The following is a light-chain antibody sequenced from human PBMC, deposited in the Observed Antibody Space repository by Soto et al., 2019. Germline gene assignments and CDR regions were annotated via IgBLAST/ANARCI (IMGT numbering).Light chain of an antibody. V-gene: IGKV3-11*01. CDR2: DAS. CDR1: QSVSRY. J-gene: IGKJ4*01. Sequence: EIVLTQSPATLSLSPGERATLSCRASQSVSRYLAWYQQKPGQAPRLLIYDASNRATGIPARFSGSGSGTEFTLTISSLEPEGFAVYYCQQRSDWPSTFGGGTKVQIK. CDR3: QQRSDWPST.